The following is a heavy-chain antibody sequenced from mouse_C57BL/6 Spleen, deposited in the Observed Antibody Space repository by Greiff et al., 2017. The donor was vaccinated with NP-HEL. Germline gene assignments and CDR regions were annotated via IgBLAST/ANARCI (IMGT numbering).Heavy chain of an antibody. CDR3: ARGDGYYDYYAMDY. CDR1: GYTFTSYW. J-gene: IGHJ4*01. CDR2: IHPTSGST. Sequence: QVQLQQPGAELVKPGASVKLSCKASGYTFTSYWMHWVKQRPGQGLEWIGMIHPTSGSTNYNEKFNSKATLTVDKSSSTAYMQLSSLTSEDSAVYYYARGDGYYDYYAMDYWGQGTSVTVSS. V-gene: IGHV1-64*01. D-gene: IGHD2-3*01.